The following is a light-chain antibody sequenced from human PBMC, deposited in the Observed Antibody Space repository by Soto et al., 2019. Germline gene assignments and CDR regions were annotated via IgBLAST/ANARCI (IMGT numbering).Light chain of an antibody. J-gene: IGLJ2*01. V-gene: IGLV4-69*01. CDR3: QTWGTGIV. CDR2: LKSDGSH. CDR1: SGHSSYA. Sequence: QPVLTQSPSASASLGASVKLTCTLSSGHSSYAIAWHQQQPEKGPRYLMNLKSDGSHSKGDGIPDRFSGSSSGAERYLTISSLQSEDEADYYCQTWGTGIVFGGGTKLTVL.